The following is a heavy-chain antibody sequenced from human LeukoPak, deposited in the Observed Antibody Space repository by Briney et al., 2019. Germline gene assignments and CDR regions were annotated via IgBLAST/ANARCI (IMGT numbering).Heavy chain of an antibody. J-gene: IGHJ6*02. CDR3: AKDMVGYDSYFYYYGMDV. V-gene: IGHV1-18*01. Sequence: ASVKVSCKASGYTFTSYGISWVRQAPGQGLEWMGWISAYNGNTNYAQKLQGRVTMTTDTSTSTAYMELRSLRSDDTAVYYCAKDMVGYDSYFYYYGMDVWGQGTTVTVSS. CDR2: ISAYNGNT. CDR1: GYTFTSYG. D-gene: IGHD4/OR15-4a*01.